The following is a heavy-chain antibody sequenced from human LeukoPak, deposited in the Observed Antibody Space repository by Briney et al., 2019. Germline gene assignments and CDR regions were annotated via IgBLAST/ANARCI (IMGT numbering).Heavy chain of an antibody. CDR3: TRGGAGYPFDY. D-gene: IGHD1-26*01. CDR1: GLIVSSNY. Sequence: GGSLRLSCAVSGLIVSSNYMSWVRQAPGKGLEWVSTIYSDGYTYYAGSVKGRFTISRDNSKKTLYLQMNSLRAEDTAVYYCTRGGAGYPFDYWGQGTLVTVSS. J-gene: IGHJ4*02. CDR2: IYSDGYT. V-gene: IGHV3-53*01.